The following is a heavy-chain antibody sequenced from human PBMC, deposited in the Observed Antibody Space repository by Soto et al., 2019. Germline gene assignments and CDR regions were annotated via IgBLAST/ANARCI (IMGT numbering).Heavy chain of an antibody. D-gene: IGHD3-3*01. CDR3: ARRITIFGVVGMDV. CDR1: GGSISSGDYY. CDR2: IYYSGST. V-gene: IGHV4-30-4*01. J-gene: IGHJ6*02. Sequence: PSATLSLTCTVSGGSISSGDYYWSWIRQPPGKGLEWIGYIYYSGSTYYNPSLKSRVTISVDTSKNQFSLKLSSVTAADTAVYYCARRITIFGVVGMDVWGQGTTVTVSS.